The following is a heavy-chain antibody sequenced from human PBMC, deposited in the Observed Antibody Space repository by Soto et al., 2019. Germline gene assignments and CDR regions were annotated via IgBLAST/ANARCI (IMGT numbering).Heavy chain of an antibody. V-gene: IGHV4-59*01. Sequence: SETLSLTCTVSGGSISSYYWSWIRQPPGKGLEWIGYIYYSGSTNYNPSLKSRVTISVDTSKNQFSLKLSSVTAADTAVYYCARDGVIAAAGTDYYYGMDVWGQGTRSPSP. CDR3: ARDGVIAAAGTDYYYGMDV. CDR1: GGSISSYY. D-gene: IGHD6-13*01. J-gene: IGHJ6*02. CDR2: IYYSGST.